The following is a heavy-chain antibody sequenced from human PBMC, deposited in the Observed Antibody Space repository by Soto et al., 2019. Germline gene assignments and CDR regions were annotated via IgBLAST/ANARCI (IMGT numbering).Heavy chain of an antibody. J-gene: IGHJ4*02. Sequence: QVQLVQSGAEVKKPGASVTVSCKASGYTFTSYGISWVRQAPGQGLEWMGWISAYNGNTNYAQKLQGRVTMTTDTSTSTAYMELRSLRSDDTAVYYCARDRSDYYDSSGYNPFDYWGQGTLVTVSS. V-gene: IGHV1-18*04. CDR2: ISAYNGNT. CDR3: ARDRSDYYDSSGYNPFDY. CDR1: GYTFTSYG. D-gene: IGHD3-22*01.